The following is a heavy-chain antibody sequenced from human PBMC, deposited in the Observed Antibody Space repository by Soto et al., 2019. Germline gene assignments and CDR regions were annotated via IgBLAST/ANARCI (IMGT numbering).Heavy chain of an antibody. CDR2: IFHSGTT. V-gene: IGHV4-38-2*01. D-gene: IGHD1-26*01. CDR3: ARRGGGATPWGADGMDV. Sequence: SETLSLTCAVSGYSINSGYFWGWIRQPPGKGLEWVGNIFHSGTTYYNPSLKSRVTISVDTSKNQFSLKLDSVTAADTAVYYWARRGGGATPWGADGMDVWGQGTTVTVSS. J-gene: IGHJ6*02. CDR1: GYSINSGYF.